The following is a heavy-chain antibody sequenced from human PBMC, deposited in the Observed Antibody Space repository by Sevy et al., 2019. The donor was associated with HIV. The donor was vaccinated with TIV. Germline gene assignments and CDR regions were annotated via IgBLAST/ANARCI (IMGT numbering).Heavy chain of an antibody. D-gene: IGHD1-26*01. CDR3: ARGSRVGVTRGWYFDL. V-gene: IGHV4-59*01. CDR1: GGSISSYY. Sequence: LSETLSLTCTVSGGSISSYYWSWIRQPPGKGLEWIGYIYYSGSTNYNPSLKSRVTISVDTSKNQFSLKLSSLTAADTAVYYCARGSRVGVTRGWYFDLWGRGTLVTVSS. J-gene: IGHJ2*01. CDR2: IYYSGST.